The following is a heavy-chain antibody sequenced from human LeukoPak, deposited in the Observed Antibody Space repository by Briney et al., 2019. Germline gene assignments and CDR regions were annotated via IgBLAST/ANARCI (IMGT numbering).Heavy chain of an antibody. D-gene: IGHD3-3*01. J-gene: IGHJ4*02. V-gene: IGHV1-8*01. CDR3: ARGQKRSTYYDVWSGYYPPLYFDY. CDR1: GYTFTSYD. Sequence: ASVKVSCKASGYTFTSYDINWVRQATGQGLEWMGWMNPNSGNTGYAQKFQGRVTMTRNTSISRAYMELSSLRSEDTAVYYCARGQKRSTYYDVWSGYYPPLYFDYWGQGTLVTVSS. CDR2: MNPNSGNT.